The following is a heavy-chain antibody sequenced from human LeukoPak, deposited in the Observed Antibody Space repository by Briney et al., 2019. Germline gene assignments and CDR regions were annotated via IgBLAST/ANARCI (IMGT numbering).Heavy chain of an antibody. Sequence: SVKVSCTASGGTFSSYAISWVRQAPGQGLEWMGGIIPIFGTANYAQKFQGRVTITTDESTSTAYMELSSLRSEDTAVYYCARAGSSWYVGWFDPWGQGTLVTVSS. CDR1: GGTFSSYA. J-gene: IGHJ5*02. CDR3: ARAGSSWYVGWFDP. D-gene: IGHD6-13*01. V-gene: IGHV1-69*05. CDR2: IIPIFGTA.